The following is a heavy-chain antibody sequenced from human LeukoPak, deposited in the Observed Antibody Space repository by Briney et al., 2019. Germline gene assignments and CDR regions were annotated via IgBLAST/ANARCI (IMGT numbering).Heavy chain of an antibody. CDR2: INPNSGGT. Sequence: ASVKVSCKASGYTFTGYYMHWVRQAPGQGLEGMGWINPNSGGTNYAQKFQGRVTMTRDTSISTAYMELSRLRSDDTAVYYCASLSGSYYSWAFDIWGQGTMVTVSS. V-gene: IGHV1-2*02. CDR1: GYTFTGYY. J-gene: IGHJ3*02. CDR3: ASLSGSYYSWAFDI. D-gene: IGHD1-26*01.